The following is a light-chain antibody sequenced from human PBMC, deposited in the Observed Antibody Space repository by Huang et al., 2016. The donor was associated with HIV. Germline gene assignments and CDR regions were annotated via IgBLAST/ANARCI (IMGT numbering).Light chain of an antibody. Sequence: DLPMNQAPFSLSASVGVRVHITCRASQIIKKYLNWYKQEPGKAPKLLIYGASSLQSGVLSRFSGSGSGTDFTLTISSLQPEDFATYYCQQSYSTLLFTFGPGTKVDI. CDR2: GAS. J-gene: IGKJ3*01. V-gene: IGKV1-39*01. CDR1: QIIKKY. CDR3: QQSYSTLLFT.